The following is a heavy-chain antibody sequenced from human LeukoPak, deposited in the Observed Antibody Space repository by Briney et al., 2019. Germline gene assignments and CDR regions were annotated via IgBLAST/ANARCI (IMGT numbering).Heavy chain of an antibody. V-gene: IGHV3-23*01. Sequence: GGSLRLSCAASGFTFSSYAMSWVRQAPGKGLEWVSAISGSGGSTYYADSVKGRFTISRDNSKNTLYLQMNSLRAEDTAVYYCAKDPNYYGLGRPYYFDYWGQGTLVTVSS. CDR1: GFTFSSYA. J-gene: IGHJ4*02. CDR2: ISGSGGST. CDR3: AKDPNYYGLGRPYYFDY. D-gene: IGHD3-10*01.